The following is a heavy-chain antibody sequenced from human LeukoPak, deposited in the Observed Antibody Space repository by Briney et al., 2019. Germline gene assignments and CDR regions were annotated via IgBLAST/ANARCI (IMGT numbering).Heavy chain of an antibody. CDR1: GVAIRNSW. V-gene: IGHV3-15*01. D-gene: IGHD3-10*01. CDR2: SISRSGGVTT. Sequence: PGGSLRLSCVASGVAIRNSWMSWVRQAPGRGLEWVGRSISRSGGVTTEYAAPVKGRFTISRDDSRNTVYLQMNSLKIEDTAVYYCSAYYNGRGDYWGQGTLVTVSS. CDR3: SAYYNGRGDY. J-gene: IGHJ4*02.